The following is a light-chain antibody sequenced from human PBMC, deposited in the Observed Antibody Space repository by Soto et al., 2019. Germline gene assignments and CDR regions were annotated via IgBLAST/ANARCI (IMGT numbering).Light chain of an antibody. CDR1: QSVSTD. CDR3: QQRHNWPLT. J-gene: IGKJ4*01. V-gene: IGKV3-11*01. Sequence: EIELTQSPGTLSLSPGESATLSCRASQSVSTDLAWYQQKPGQSPRLLSYDASNRAAGIPARFSGSGSGTDFTLTISGREPEDFAVYYCQQRHNWPLTFGGGTKVDIK. CDR2: DAS.